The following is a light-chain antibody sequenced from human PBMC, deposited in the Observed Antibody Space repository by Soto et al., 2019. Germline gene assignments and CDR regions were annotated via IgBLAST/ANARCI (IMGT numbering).Light chain of an antibody. CDR2: AAS. Sequence: DIQMTQSPSSLSATVGDRVTITCRASQTISSHLNWYQHKVGKAPKLLIYAASSLQSGVPSRFSGSGSGTDFTLTISSLQPEDFATYYCQHTYTTPITFGQGTRLEIK. V-gene: IGKV1-39*01. J-gene: IGKJ5*01. CDR1: QTISSH. CDR3: QHTYTTPIT.